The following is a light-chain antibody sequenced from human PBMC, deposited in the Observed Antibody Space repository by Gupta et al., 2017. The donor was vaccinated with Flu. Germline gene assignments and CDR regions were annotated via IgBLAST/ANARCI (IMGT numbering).Light chain of an antibody. CDR1: QSLLHSDGKTY. Sequence: ISCKSSQSLLHSDGKTYLYWYMQKKGQPPHLLIYEVSNRFSGVPERISGSGSGTDLTLKISRVEAEDVGVYYCLQSLKFPFTFGGGTKVEIK. CDR2: EVS. CDR3: LQSLKFPFT. V-gene: IGKV2D-29*01. J-gene: IGKJ4*01.